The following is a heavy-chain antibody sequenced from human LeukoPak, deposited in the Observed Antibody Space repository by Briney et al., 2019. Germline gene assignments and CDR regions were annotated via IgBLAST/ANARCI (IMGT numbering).Heavy chain of an antibody. Sequence: GGSLRLSCAASEFTFSSYWMHWIRQAPGKGLVWVSRINSDGSSTSYADSVKGRFIISRDNAKNTLYLQMNSLRAEDTAVYYCARGADVDTLDYWGQGTLVTVSS. D-gene: IGHD5-18*01. CDR3: ARGADVDTLDY. CDR1: EFTFSSYW. CDR2: INSDGSST. J-gene: IGHJ4*02. V-gene: IGHV3-74*01.